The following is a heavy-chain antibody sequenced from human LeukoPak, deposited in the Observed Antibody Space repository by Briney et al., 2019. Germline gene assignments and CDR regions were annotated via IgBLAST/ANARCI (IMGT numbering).Heavy chain of an antibody. Sequence: ASVKVSCKASGYTFTSYYMHWVRQAPGQGLEWMGIINPSGGSTSYAQKLQGRVTITTDESTSTAYMELSSLRSEDTAVYYCAGTSIAASPFDYWGQGTLVTVSS. D-gene: IGHD6-6*01. V-gene: IGHV1-46*01. CDR3: AGTSIAASPFDY. J-gene: IGHJ4*02. CDR1: GYTFTSYY. CDR2: INPSGGST.